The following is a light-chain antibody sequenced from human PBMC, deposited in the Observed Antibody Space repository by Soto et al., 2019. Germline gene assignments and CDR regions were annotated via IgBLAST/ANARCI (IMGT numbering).Light chain of an antibody. CDR2: EVS. J-gene: IGLJ1*01. Sequence: TETSSDVGGYNSVSWYQQHPGKAPKLMIYEVSKRPSGVPDRFSGSKSGNTASLTVSGLQAEDEADYYCSSYAGSNNVFGTGTKVTVL. CDR1: SSDVGGYNS. V-gene: IGLV2-8*01. CDR3: SSYAGSNNV.